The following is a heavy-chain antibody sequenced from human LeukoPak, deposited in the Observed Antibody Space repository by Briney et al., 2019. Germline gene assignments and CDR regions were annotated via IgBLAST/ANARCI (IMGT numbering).Heavy chain of an antibody. CDR1: GGSISSYY. J-gene: IGHJ4*02. D-gene: IGHD3-22*01. Sequence: PSETLSLTCTVSGGSISSYYWSWIRQPPGKGLEWIGYIYYSGSTNYNPSLKSRVTISVDTSKNQFSLKLSSVTAADTAVYYCASERTAYYYDSSGYLYYFDYWGQGTLVTVSS. V-gene: IGHV4-59*08. CDR3: ASERTAYYYDSSGYLYYFDY. CDR2: IYYSGST.